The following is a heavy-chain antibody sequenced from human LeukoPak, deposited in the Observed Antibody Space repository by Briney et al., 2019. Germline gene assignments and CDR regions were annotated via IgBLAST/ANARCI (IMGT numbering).Heavy chain of an antibody. J-gene: IGHJ4*02. CDR3: ARGLVSSGYYPSFDY. CDR2: ISSSSSTI. D-gene: IGHD3-22*01. CDR1: GFTFSSYS. V-gene: IGHV3-48*04. Sequence: GGSLRLSCAASGFTFSSYSMNWVRQAPGKGLEWVSYISSSSSTIYYADSVKGRFTISRDNAKNSLYLQMNSLRAEDTAVYYCARGLVSSGYYPSFDYWGQGTLVTVSS.